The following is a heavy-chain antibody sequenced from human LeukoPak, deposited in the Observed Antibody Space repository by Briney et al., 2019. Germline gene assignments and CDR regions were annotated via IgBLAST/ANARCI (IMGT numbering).Heavy chain of an antibody. CDR3: ATAGDSSGYYPGD. CDR1: GYTLTELS. V-gene: IGHV1-24*01. CDR2: FDPGDGET. J-gene: IGHJ4*02. Sequence: VASVKVSCKVSGYTLTELSMHWVRQAPGKGLEWMGGFDPGDGETIYAQKFQGRVTMTEDTSTDTAYVELSSLRSEDTAVYYCATAGDSSGYYPGDWGQGTLVTVSS. D-gene: IGHD3-22*01.